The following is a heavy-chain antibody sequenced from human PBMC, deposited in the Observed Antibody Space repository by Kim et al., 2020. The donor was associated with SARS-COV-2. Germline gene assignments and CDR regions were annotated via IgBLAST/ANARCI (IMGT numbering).Heavy chain of an antibody. D-gene: IGHD3-9*01. CDR2: IYYSGST. V-gene: IGHV4-31*03. CDR3: ARGDDILTGYYHKGFDY. CDR1: GGSISSGGYY. J-gene: IGHJ4*02. Sequence: SETLSLTCTVSGGSISSGGYYWSWIRQDPGKGLEWIGYIYYSGSTYYNPSLKSRVTISVDTSKNQFSLKLSSVTAADTAVYYCARGDDILTGYYHKGFDYWGQGTLVTVSS.